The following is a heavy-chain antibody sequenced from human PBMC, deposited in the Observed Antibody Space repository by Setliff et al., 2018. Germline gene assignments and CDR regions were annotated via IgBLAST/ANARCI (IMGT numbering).Heavy chain of an antibody. V-gene: IGHV1-69*13. Sequence: SVKVSCKTSGGSFKNHAITWVRQAPGQGLEWMGGTFPMFDRPNYAQKFQARVTITADESTNTAYIEIRSLRSEDTAVYYCARGNMDVVAAGGKYSGMDVWGQGTTVTVSS. CDR3: ARGNMDVVAAGGKYSGMDV. CDR2: TFPMFDRP. D-gene: IGHD6-13*01. CDR1: GGSFKNHA. J-gene: IGHJ6*02.